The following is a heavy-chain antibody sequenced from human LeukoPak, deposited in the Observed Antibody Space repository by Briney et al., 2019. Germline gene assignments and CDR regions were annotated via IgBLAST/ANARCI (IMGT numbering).Heavy chain of an antibody. Sequence: ASVKVSCKASGYTFTSYYMHWVRQAPGQGLEWMGIINPSGGSTSYAQKFQGRVTMTRDTSTSTVYMELRSLRSEDTAVYYRARDARYYDSRGYYYPLGYWGQGTLVTVSS. CDR2: INPSGGST. CDR3: ARDARYYDSRGYYYPLGY. D-gene: IGHD3-22*01. CDR1: GYTFTSYY. V-gene: IGHV1-46*01. J-gene: IGHJ4*02.